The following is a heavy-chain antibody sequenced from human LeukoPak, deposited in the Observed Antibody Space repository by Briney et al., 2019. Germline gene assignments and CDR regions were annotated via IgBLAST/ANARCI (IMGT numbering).Heavy chain of an antibody. CDR3: ARALGGGSYYLFDY. Sequence: GGSLRLSCAASGFIFSDYYMSWIRQAPGKGPECIAYISGTSTAIFHADSVKGRLTIFRDNAKNSLYLQMNSLRAEDTAVYYCARALGGGSYYLFDYWGQGTLVTVSS. CDR1: GFIFSDYY. V-gene: IGHV3-11*04. CDR2: ISGTSTAI. J-gene: IGHJ4*02. D-gene: IGHD1-26*01.